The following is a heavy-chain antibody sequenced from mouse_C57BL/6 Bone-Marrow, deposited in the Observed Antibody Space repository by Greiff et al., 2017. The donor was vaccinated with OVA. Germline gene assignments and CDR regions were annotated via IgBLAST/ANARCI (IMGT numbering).Heavy chain of an antibody. D-gene: IGHD1-1*01. J-gene: IGHJ3*01. CDR2: IYPRSGNT. CDR3: ARSVRYYGSSYWFAY. V-gene: IGHV1-81*01. CDR1: GYTFTSYG. Sequence: QVQLQQSGAELARPGASVKLSCKASGYTFTSYGISWVKQRTGQGLEWIGEIYPRSGNTSYNEKFKGKATLTADKSSSTAYMELRSLTSEDSAVYFCARSVRYYGSSYWFAYWGQGTLVTVSA.